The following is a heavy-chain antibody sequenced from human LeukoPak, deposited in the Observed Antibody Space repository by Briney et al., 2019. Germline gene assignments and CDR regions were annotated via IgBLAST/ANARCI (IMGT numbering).Heavy chain of an antibody. J-gene: IGHJ6*02. Sequence: SETLSLTCTVSGASISGNSYYWAWIRQSPGKGLEWIGSIFYSGLTYYKPSLESQVTMSVDLSKNQFSLKLSSVTAADTAVYYCASLINIVVVTARDYYYGMDVWGQGTTVTVSS. CDR2: IFYSGLT. V-gene: IGHV4-39*07. CDR1: GASISGNSYY. CDR3: ASLINIVVVTARDYYYGMDV. D-gene: IGHD2-21*02.